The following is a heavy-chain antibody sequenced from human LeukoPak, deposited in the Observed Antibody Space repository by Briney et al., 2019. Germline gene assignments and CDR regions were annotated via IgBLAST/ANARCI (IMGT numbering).Heavy chain of an antibody. CDR2: ISPSGTTI. Sequence: GGSLRLSCTASGFTFTDYYISWIRQAPGKGPEWLSYISPSGTTIFYAASVKGRFTISRDNAKNSLCLQMNSLRAEDTAVYHCARDARGAFGVWGQGTMVSVSS. V-gene: IGHV3-11*01. CDR3: ARDARGAFGV. D-gene: IGHD3-10*01. CDR1: GFTFTDYY. J-gene: IGHJ3*01.